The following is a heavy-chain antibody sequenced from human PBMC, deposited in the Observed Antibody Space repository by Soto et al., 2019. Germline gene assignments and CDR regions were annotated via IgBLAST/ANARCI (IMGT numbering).Heavy chain of an antibody. V-gene: IGHV3-23*01. Sequence: GGSLRLSCAASGFTFSSYAMSWVRQAPGKGLEWVSAISGSGGSTYYADSVKGRFTTSRDNSKNTLYLQMNSLRAEDTAVYYCAKDVGGVDYDFWSGYYSYDYWGQGTLVTVSS. CDR1: GFTFSSYA. D-gene: IGHD3-3*01. J-gene: IGHJ4*02. CDR2: ISGSGGST. CDR3: AKDVGGVDYDFWSGYYSYDY.